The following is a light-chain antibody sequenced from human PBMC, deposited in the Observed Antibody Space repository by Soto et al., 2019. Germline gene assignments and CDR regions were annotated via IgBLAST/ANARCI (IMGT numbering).Light chain of an antibody. V-gene: IGKV3-20*01. Sequence: EIVLTQSPGTLSLSPGERATLSCRASQSVSSSYLAWYQQKPGQAPRLLIYGASSRATGIPDRFSGSGSGTDFTLTISRLETEDLAVYYCQQYVSSLYTFGQGTKLEIK. J-gene: IGKJ2*01. CDR1: QSVSSSY. CDR3: QQYVSSLYT. CDR2: GAS.